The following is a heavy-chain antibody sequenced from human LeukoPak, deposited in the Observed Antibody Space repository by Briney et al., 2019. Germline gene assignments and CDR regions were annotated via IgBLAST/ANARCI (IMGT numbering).Heavy chain of an antibody. CDR3: AKAPKATTVTT. CDR2: ISDSGGNT. Sequence: GGSLRLSCAASGFTFNTYAMSWVRQAPWERLQWVSGISDSGGNTYYADSVRGRFTISRDNSKNTLYLQMNSLRAEDTAVYYCAKAPKATTVTTWGQGTLVTVSS. J-gene: IGHJ5*02. CDR1: GFTFNTYA. D-gene: IGHD4-11*01. V-gene: IGHV3-23*01.